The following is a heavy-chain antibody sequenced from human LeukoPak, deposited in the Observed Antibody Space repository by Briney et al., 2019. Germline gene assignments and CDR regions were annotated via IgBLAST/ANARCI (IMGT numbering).Heavy chain of an antibody. D-gene: IGHD4-17*01. CDR3: ARLEPVTTGIDY. Sequence: SETLSLTCAVCGGSFSGYYWSWIRQPPGKGLEWIGEINHSGSTNYNPSLKSRVTISVDTSKNQFSLKLSSVTAADTAVYYCARLEPVTTGIDYWGQGTLVTVSS. CDR2: INHSGST. J-gene: IGHJ4*02. CDR1: GGSFSGYY. V-gene: IGHV4-34*01.